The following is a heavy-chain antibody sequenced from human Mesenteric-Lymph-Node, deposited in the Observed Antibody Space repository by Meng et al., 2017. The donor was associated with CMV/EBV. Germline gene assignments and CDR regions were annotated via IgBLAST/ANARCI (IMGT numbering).Heavy chain of an antibody. J-gene: IGHJ3*02. Sequence: GGSLRLSCAASGFTFSSYWMHWVRQAPGKGLVWVSRINTDGSSTGYADSVKGRFTISRDNAKNTLYLQMNSLRAEDTAVYYCAREVYYYDSSGYPAGAFDIWGQGTMVPSPQ. D-gene: IGHD3-22*01. CDR2: INTDGSST. CDR3: AREVYYYDSSGYPAGAFDI. CDR1: GFTFSSYW. V-gene: IGHV3-74*01.